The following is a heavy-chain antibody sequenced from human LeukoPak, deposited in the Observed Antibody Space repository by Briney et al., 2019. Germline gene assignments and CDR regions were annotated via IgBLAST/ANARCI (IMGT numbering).Heavy chain of an antibody. Sequence: GASVKVSCKASGYTFTSYDINWVRQATGQGLEWMGWMNPNSGNTGYAQKFQGRVTMTRNTSISTAYMELSSLRSEDTAVYYCARGSSAAGGVDYWGQGTLVTVSS. CDR1: GYTFTSYD. CDR3: ARGSSAAGGVDY. D-gene: IGHD6-13*01. CDR2: MNPNSGNT. J-gene: IGHJ4*02. V-gene: IGHV1-8*01.